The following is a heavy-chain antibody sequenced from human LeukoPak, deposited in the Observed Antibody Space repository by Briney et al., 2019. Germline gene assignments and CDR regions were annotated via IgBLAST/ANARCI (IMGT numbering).Heavy chain of an antibody. CDR2: LNHGGDI. D-gene: IGHD3-10*01. Sequence: PSETLSLTCAVYGGSFRGYYWTWIRQPPGKGLEWVGELNHGGDINYNPSLKSRVTISVDTSNNQFSLRLNSVTAADTAVYYCARKHYSGSGSYYTDWGQGTLVTVSS. V-gene: IGHV4-34*01. CDR3: ARKHYSGSGSYYTD. CDR1: GGSFRGYY. J-gene: IGHJ4*02.